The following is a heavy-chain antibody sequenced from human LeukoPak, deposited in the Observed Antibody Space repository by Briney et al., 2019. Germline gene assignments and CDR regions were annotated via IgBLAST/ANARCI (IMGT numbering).Heavy chain of an antibody. CDR2: IIPILGIA. CDR1: GGTFSSYA. V-gene: IGHV1-69*04. Sequence: ASVKVSCKASGGTFSSYAISWVRQAPGQGLEWMGRIIPILGIANYAQKFQGRVTITADKSTSTAYMELSSLRSEDTAVYYCASPLPELGTVGMDVCGQGTTVTVSS. CDR3: ASPLPELGTVGMDV. J-gene: IGHJ6*02. D-gene: IGHD3-10*01.